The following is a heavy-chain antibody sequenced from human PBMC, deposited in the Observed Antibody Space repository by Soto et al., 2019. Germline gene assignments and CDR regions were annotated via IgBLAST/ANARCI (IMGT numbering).Heavy chain of an antibody. CDR3: ARAYGGRHFDY. D-gene: IGHD4-17*01. Sequence: WGSLRLSWAASGFTVGNYMSWLRQAPGKGLEWVSVIYSEGTTYYTDSVKGRFTISRDNSKNTLYLQMNSLRADDTAVYYCARAYGGRHFDYWGQGTLVTVSS. CDR2: IYSEGTT. V-gene: IGHV3-66*01. CDR1: GFTVGNY. J-gene: IGHJ4*02.